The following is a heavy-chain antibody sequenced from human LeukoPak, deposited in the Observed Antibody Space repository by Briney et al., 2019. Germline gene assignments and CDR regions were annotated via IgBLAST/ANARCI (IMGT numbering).Heavy chain of an antibody. J-gene: IGHJ6*03. Sequence: ASVKVSCKASGGTFSSYAISWVRQAPGQGLEWMGGIIPIFGTANYAQKFQGRVTITTDESTSTAYMELSSLRSEDTAVYYCARGRGYSNYFLQNYYYYMDVWGKGTTVTVSS. V-gene: IGHV1-69*05. CDR3: ARGRGYSNYFLQNYYYYMDV. CDR2: IIPIFGTA. CDR1: GGTFSSYA. D-gene: IGHD4-11*01.